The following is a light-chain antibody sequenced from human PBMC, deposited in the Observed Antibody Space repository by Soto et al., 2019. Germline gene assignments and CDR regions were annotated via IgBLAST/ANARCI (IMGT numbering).Light chain of an antibody. V-gene: IGKV3-15*01. CDR1: QSVGTK. Sequence: IVMTQSPATLSVSPGERANLSFRASQSVGTKLAWFQQTPGQAPRLLIYAASTRATGIPARFSGSGSGTEFSLTISSLQSEDFAGYYCQQYNMRPLTFGGGTKVDIK. CDR2: AAS. CDR3: QQYNMRPLT. J-gene: IGKJ4*01.